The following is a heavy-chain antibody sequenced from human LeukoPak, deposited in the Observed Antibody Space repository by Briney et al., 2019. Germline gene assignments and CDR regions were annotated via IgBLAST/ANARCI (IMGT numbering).Heavy chain of an antibody. Sequence: GGSLRLSCAASGFTFSSYEMNWVRQAPGKGLEWVSYISSSGSTIYYADSVKGRFTISRDNAKNSLYLQMNSLRAEDTAVYYCARDPAYSGSFTAYFDYWGQGTLVTVSS. CDR3: ARDPAYSGSFTAYFDY. CDR2: ISSSGSTI. D-gene: IGHD3-10*01. J-gene: IGHJ4*02. V-gene: IGHV3-48*03. CDR1: GFTFSSYE.